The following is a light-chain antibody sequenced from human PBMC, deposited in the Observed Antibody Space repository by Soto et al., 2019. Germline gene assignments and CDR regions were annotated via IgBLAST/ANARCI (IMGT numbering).Light chain of an antibody. CDR2: LNSDGSH. Sequence: QLALTQSPSASASLGASVKLTCTLSSGHSSYAIAWHQQQPEKGPRYLMKLNSDGSHNRGDGIPDRFSGSSSGAERYLTISSLQSEDEADYYCQTWGTGIRVFGGGTKVTVL. CDR3: QTWGTGIRV. CDR1: SGHSSYA. V-gene: IGLV4-69*01. J-gene: IGLJ2*01.